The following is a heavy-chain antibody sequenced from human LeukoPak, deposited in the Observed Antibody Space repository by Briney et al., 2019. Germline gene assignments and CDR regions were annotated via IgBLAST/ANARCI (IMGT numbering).Heavy chain of an antibody. V-gene: IGHV3-21*01. CDR2: ISTRSDYI. D-gene: IGHD5-24*01. CDR1: GFTFTDYT. J-gene: IGHJ4*02. CDR3: ANGDGQYYFDY. Sequence: GGSLRLSCAASGFTFTDYTMNWVRQAPGKGLEWVSSISTRSDYIYYADSVRGRFTISRDNAKNSLYLQMNNLRAEDTAMYYCANGDGQYYFDYWGQGTLVTVSS.